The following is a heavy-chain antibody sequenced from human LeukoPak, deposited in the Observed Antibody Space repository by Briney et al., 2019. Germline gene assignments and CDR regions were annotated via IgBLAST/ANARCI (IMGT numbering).Heavy chain of an antibody. Sequence: PGGSLRLSCAVSGFTFSSYGMHWVRQAPGKGLEWVAVISYDGSNKYYADSVKGRFTISRDNSKNTLYLQMNSLRAEDTAVYYCAKGGSGWYGLWLDYWGQGTLVTVSS. V-gene: IGHV3-30*18. CDR2: ISYDGSNK. J-gene: IGHJ4*02. D-gene: IGHD6-19*01. CDR1: GFTFSSYG. CDR3: AKGGSGWYGLWLDY.